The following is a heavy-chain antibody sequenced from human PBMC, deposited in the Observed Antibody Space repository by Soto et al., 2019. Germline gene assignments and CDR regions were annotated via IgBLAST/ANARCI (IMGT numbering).Heavy chain of an antibody. CDR1: GFTFSNYG. J-gene: IGHJ4*02. CDR2: IWYDGSNK. CDR3: ARAVGPFDY. Sequence: GGSLRLSCAASGFTFSNYGMHWVRQAPGKGLEWVAVIWYDGSNKYYADSVKGRFTISRDNSKNMLYLQMNSLRAEDTAMYYCARAVGPFDYWGQGTLVTVSS. V-gene: IGHV3-33*01. D-gene: IGHD1-26*01.